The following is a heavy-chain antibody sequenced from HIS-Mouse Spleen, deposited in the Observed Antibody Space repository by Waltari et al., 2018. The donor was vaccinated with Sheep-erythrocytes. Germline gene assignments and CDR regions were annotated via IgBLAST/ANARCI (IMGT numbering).Heavy chain of an antibody. Sequence: EVQLVQSGAEVKKPGESLKISCKGSGYSFTSYWIGWVRQMPGKGLEWMGVIYPGDSDTRYSPSFQGQVPISADKSISTAYLQWSSLKASDTAMYYCARRTYYDFWSGYYTDAFDIWGQGTMVTVSS. CDR1: GYSFTSYW. CDR3: ARRTYYDFWSGYYTDAFDI. D-gene: IGHD3-3*01. CDR2: IYPGDSDT. J-gene: IGHJ3*02. V-gene: IGHV5-51*03.